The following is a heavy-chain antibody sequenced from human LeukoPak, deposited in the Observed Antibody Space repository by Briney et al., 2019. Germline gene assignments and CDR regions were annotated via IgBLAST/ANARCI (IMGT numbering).Heavy chain of an antibody. CDR2: IMPLLNTA. CDR3: ARVDRYHYYLDV. CDR1: GGTFSSYS. V-gene: IGHV1-69*16. J-gene: IGHJ6*03. Sequence: SVKVSCKASGGTFSSYSITWVRQAPGQGLEWMGGIMPLLNTANYAQQFQGRVTITTDESTSTAYMELSSLRFEDTAMYYCARVDRYHYYLDVWGKGTTVTVSS.